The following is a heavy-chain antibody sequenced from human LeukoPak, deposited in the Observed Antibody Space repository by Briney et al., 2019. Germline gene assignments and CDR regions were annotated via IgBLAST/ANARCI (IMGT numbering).Heavy chain of an antibody. CDR1: GYTFSIYS. J-gene: IGHJ4*02. CDR2: ISAYNGNT. V-gene: IGHV1-18*04. D-gene: IGHD5-18*01. CDR3: GRAGYSYGYVGYFDY. Sequence: ASVKVSCKASGYTFSIYSIAWVRQAPGQGLEWMAWISAYNGNTKYAQKFQGRVTMTTDTSTSTAYMELRSLRSDDTAVYYCGRAGYSYGYVGYFDYWGQGTLVTVSS.